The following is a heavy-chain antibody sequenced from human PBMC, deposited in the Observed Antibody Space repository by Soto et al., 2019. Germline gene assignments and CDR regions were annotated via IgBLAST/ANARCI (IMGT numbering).Heavy chain of an antibody. J-gene: IGHJ5*02. Sequence: GASVKVSCKASGYTFTSYGISWVRQAPGQGLEWMGWISAYNGNTNYAQKLQGRVTMTTDTSTSTAYMELRSLRSDDTAVYYCARLGDYGDYVRPGFDPWGQGTLVTVSS. CDR3: ARLGDYGDYVRPGFDP. V-gene: IGHV1-18*01. CDR2: ISAYNGNT. D-gene: IGHD4-17*01. CDR1: GYTFTSYG.